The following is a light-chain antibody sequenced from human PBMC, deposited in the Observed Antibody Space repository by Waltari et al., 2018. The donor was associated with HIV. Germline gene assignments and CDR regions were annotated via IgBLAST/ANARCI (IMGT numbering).Light chain of an antibody. CDR3: ESYTSTSVWV. CDR1: SNDVGGYNY. V-gene: IGLV2-14*03. CDR2: DVS. Sequence: QSALTQPASVSGSPGQSITISCTGSSNDVGGYNYVSWYQQHPGKAPRLMIYDVSTRPGGLADLFSGSKAGDTASLTSSGLQPEDEADYYCESYTSTSVWVFGGGTRLTVL. J-gene: IGLJ3*02.